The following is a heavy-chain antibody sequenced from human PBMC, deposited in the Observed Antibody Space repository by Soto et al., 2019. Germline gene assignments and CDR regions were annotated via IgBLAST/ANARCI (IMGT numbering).Heavy chain of an antibody. D-gene: IGHD5-12*01. CDR1: GYTFITYA. J-gene: IGHJ4*02. Sequence: QVQLVPSGAEVMKHGASVKVSCMASGYTFITYAVHWVRQAPGQRPEWMGWLNVDSGKTKYSQKFQGRVTITRDTSASTAYFELSSLKSEDTAVYYCSRFYDYSGTYDDYFDYWGQGTLVTVSS. CDR3: SRFYDYSGTYDDYFDY. V-gene: IGHV1-3*01. CDR2: LNVDSGKT.